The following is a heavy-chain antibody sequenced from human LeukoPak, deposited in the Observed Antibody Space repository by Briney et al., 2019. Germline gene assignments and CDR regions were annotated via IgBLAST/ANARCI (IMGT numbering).Heavy chain of an antibody. V-gene: IGHV1-2*02. D-gene: IGHD1-26*01. CDR3: ARDLGGAYYFDY. Sequence: GASVKVSCKASGYTFTGYYMHWVRQAPGQGLEWVGWINPNSGGTNYAQKFQGRVTMTRDTSISTAYMELSRLRSDDTAVYYCARDLGGAYYFDYWGQGTLVTVSS. CDR1: GYTFTGYY. J-gene: IGHJ4*02. CDR2: INPNSGGT.